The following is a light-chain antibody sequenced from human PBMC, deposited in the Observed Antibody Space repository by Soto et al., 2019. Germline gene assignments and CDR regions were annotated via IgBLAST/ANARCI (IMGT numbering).Light chain of an antibody. CDR3: QQYNNWRGT. J-gene: IGKJ1*01. Sequence: ETVITQPPATLARSAREGSSLSSRASQSVSSNLAWYQQKPGQAPRLLIYGASTRATGIPARFSGSGSGTEFTLTISSLQSEDFAVYYCQQYNNWRGTFGQGTKVDI. CDR1: QSVSSN. CDR2: GAS. V-gene: IGKV3D-15*01.